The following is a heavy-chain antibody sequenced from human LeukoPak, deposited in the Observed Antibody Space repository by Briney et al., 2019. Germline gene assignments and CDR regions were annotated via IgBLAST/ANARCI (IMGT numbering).Heavy chain of an antibody. J-gene: IGHJ4*01. CDR3: ARAYYASGSYYIPFFDN. Sequence: SETLSLTCTVSGGSISSGGYYWSWIRQHPGKGLEWIGYIYYSGSTYYNPALKSRVTISVDTSKNQFSLKLSSVTAADTALYYCARAYYASGSYYIPFFDNWGQGTLVSVSS. D-gene: IGHD3-10*01. CDR2: IYYSGST. V-gene: IGHV4-31*03. CDR1: GGSISSGGYY.